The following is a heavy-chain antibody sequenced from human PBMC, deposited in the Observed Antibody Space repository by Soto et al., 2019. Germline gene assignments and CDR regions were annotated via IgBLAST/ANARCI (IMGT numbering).Heavy chain of an antibody. CDR2: TNPTSGGT. D-gene: IGHD3-3*01. CDR3: ARGVSTIFGVVTAYVSRYGMDV. Sequence: GASVKVSCKASGYTFTGYYMHWGRQAPGQGLEWIGWTNPTSGGTNYAQKLQGWVTMTRDTSISTAYMELSRLRSDDTAVYYCARGVSTIFGVVTAYVSRYGMDVWGQGTTVTVSS. V-gene: IGHV1-2*04. CDR1: GYTFTGYY. J-gene: IGHJ6*02.